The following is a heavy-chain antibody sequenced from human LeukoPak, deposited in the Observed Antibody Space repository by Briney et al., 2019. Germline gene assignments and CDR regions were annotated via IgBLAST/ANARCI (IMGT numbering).Heavy chain of an antibody. CDR1: GFTFSSYA. V-gene: IGHV3-64*01. CDR2: ISSNGGST. D-gene: IGHD6-13*01. CDR3: ARLYSSSGGFAFDI. J-gene: IGHJ3*02. Sequence: GGSLRLSCAASGFTFSSYAMHWVRQAPGKGLEYVSAISSNGGSTFYANSVKGRFTISRDNSKNTLYLQMNSLRAEDTAVYYCARLYSSSGGFAFDIWGQGTMVTVSS.